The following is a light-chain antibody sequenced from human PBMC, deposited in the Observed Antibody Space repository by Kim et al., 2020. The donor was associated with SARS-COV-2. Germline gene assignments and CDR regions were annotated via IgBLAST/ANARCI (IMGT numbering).Light chain of an antibody. V-gene: IGKV1-27*01. Sequence: ASVGDRVTITCRASQGISNHLAWYQQKPGKIPKLLMHAASTLQSGVPSRFSGSGSGTDFTLTISSLQPEDVATYFCQKYDDAPLSFGGGTKVDIK. CDR1: QGISNH. CDR3: QKYDDAPLS. CDR2: AAS. J-gene: IGKJ4*01.